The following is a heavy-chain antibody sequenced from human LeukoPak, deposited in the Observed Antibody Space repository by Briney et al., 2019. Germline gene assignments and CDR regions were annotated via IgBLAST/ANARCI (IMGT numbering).Heavy chain of an antibody. CDR3: ARLGVRVVPAAVFDY. D-gene: IGHD2-2*01. Sequence: SETLSLTCTVSGGSISDYYWTWIRQPPGKGLEWVGYIYYSGSTNYNPSLKSRLTISVDTSKSQFSLNLSSVTAADTAVYYCARLGVRVVPAAVFDYWGQGTLVTVSS. J-gene: IGHJ4*02. V-gene: IGHV4-59*12. CDR1: GGSISDYY. CDR2: IYYSGST.